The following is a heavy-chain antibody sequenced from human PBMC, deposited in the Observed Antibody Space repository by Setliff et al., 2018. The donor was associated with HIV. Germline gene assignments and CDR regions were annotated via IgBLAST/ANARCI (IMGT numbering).Heavy chain of an antibody. Sequence: ASVKVSCKAPGYTFTSYYMHWVRQAPGQGLEWMGIINPSGDSTSYAQKFQGRVTMTRDTSTNTVYMELSSLRSEDTAVYYCARLGDFWSGYYYFDYWGQGTLVTVS. D-gene: IGHD3-3*01. V-gene: IGHV1-46*01. CDR2: INPSGDST. CDR1: GYTFTSYY. J-gene: IGHJ4*02. CDR3: ARLGDFWSGYYYFDY.